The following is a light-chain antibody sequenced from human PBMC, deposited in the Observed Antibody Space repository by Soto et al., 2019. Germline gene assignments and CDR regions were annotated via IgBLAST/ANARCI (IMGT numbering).Light chain of an antibody. CDR3: QQRSNWPRT. J-gene: IGKJ1*01. CDR1: QSVGGTF. CDR2: GAS. V-gene: IGKV3D-20*02. Sequence: EIVLTQSPGTLSLSPGEGATLSCRASQSVGGTFLAWYQQKGGQAPRLLIHGASNRATGIPDRFSGSGSGTDFTLTISRLEPEDFAVYYCQQRSNWPRTFGQGTKVEIK.